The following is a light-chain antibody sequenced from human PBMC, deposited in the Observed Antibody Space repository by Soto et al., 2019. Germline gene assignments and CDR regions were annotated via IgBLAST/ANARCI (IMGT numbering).Light chain of an antibody. V-gene: IGKV1-5*03. CDR1: QTVHDF. Sequence: DIQLTQSPSFLSASVGDRVTIACRASQTVHDFLAWYQQSPGKAPKLLIYKASTLESGVPSRFSGSGSGTDFTLTISSLQPDDFATYYCQHYTSYPITFGQGTRLET. CDR2: KAS. J-gene: IGKJ5*01. CDR3: QHYTSYPIT.